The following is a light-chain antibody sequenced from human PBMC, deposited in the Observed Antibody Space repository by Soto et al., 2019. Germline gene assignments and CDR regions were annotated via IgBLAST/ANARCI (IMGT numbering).Light chain of an antibody. CDR3: MSYAGGNRFV. CDR1: INEVGGYNY. V-gene: IGLV2-8*01. Sequence: SVRTQPPSPSGAPGQSVTISCAGTINEVGGYNYVSWYQQHPGKVPQLMIYQVTKRPSGVPDRFSASKSDTTASLTISGLQAEDEGDYYCMSYAGGNRFVFGTGTKVTVL. J-gene: IGLJ1*01. CDR2: QVT.